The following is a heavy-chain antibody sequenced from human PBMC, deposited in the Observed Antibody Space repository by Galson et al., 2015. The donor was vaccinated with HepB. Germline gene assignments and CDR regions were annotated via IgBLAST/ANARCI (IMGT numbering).Heavy chain of an antibody. J-gene: IGHJ4*02. V-gene: IGHV3-7*03. CDR3: ARSRIIFSHYDILTGYPYYFDY. D-gene: IGHD3-9*01. CDR1: GFTFSGAW. CDR2: IKQDGSDK. Sequence: SLRLSCAVSGFTFSGAWMSWVRQAPGKGLEWVATIKQDGSDKYYVDSVKGRFTISRDNAKNSLFLQMISLRAGDTAVYYCARSRIIFSHYDILTGYPYYFDYWGQGTLVTGSA.